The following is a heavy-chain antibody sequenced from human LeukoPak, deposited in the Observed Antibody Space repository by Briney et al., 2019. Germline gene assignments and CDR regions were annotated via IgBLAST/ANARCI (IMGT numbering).Heavy chain of an antibody. CDR2: INHSGSA. J-gene: IGHJ4*02. CDR1: GGSFNGYY. D-gene: IGHD1-26*01. V-gene: IGHV4-34*01. Sequence: SETLSLTCAVYGGSFNGYYWSWIRQAPRKGLEWIGEINHSGSANYNPSLKSRVTISVDTSKNQFSLKLSSVTAADTAVYYCARVPGRSYSASYPLDYWGQGTLVTVSS. CDR3: ARVPGRSYSASYPLDY.